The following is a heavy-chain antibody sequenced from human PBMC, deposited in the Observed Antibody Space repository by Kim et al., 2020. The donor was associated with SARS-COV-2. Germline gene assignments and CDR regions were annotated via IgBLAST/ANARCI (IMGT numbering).Heavy chain of an antibody. CDR1: GFTFNKFG. CDR3: ARDGPDYSFDS. J-gene: IGHJ5*01. V-gene: IGHV3-33*01. CDR2: IRPEGDET. D-gene: IGHD4-4*01. Sequence: GGSLRLSCAASGFTFNKFGIHWVRQAPGKGLEWVTRIRPEGDETFYTDSVKGRFSVSRDNSKNTVFLQMNGLRVDDTAVYYCARDGPDYSFDSWGRGILVTVSP.